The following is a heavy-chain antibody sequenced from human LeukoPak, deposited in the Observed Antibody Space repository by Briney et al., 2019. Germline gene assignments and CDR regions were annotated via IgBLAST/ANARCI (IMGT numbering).Heavy chain of an antibody. CDR3: AKDRVAFDI. CDR2: VGAGGGGT. CDR1: GFSFSNFA. J-gene: IGHJ3*02. D-gene: IGHD3-3*01. Sequence: SGGSLRLSCAASGFSFSNFAMSWVRHPPGKGLEWVSSVGAGGGGTFYSDSVKGRFTISRDNSKNTLYLQMNSLRAEDTAVYYCAKDRVAFDIWGQGTMVTVSS. V-gene: IGHV3-23*01.